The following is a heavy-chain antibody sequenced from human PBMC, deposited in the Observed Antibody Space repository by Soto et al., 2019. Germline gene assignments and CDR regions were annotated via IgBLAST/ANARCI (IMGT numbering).Heavy chain of an antibody. V-gene: IGHV3-23*01. J-gene: IGHJ3*02. Sequence: EVQLLESGGGLVQPGGSLRLSCEASGFTFSSYAMSWVRQAPGKGLEWVSAIRGSVGTTYYAASVKGRFAFSRDNSKNSLYLQMIRLRAEDTAVYYCAKAASGSFRAFDIWGQGTMVTVSS. CDR2: IRGSVGTT. CDR1: GFTFSSYA. CDR3: AKAASGSFRAFDI. D-gene: IGHD6-6*01.